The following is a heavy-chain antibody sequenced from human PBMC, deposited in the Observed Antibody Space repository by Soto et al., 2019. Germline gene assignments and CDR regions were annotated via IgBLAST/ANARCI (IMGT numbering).Heavy chain of an antibody. J-gene: IGHJ6*02. CDR3: ARDVATTHPHYYYYGMDV. CDR1: GYTFTSYG. CDR2: ISAYNGNT. V-gene: IGHV1-18*04. Sequence: QVQLVQSGAEVKKPGASVKVSCKASGYTFTSYGISWVRQAPGQGLEWMGWISAYNGNTNYAQKLQGRVTMTTDTSTSTAYMELRSVRSDDTAVYYCARDVATTHPHYYYYGMDVWGQGTTVTVSS. D-gene: IGHD1-1*01.